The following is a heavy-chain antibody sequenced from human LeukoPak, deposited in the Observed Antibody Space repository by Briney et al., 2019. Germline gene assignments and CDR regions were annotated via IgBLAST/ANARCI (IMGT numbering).Heavy chain of an antibody. Sequence: SETLSLTCTVSGDSISSSSYYWGWIRQPPGKGLEWIGSIYYSGSTYYNPSLKSRVTISVDTSKNQFSLKLSSVTAADTAVYYCARGVRGVAYYFDYWGQGTLVTVSS. J-gene: IGHJ4*02. V-gene: IGHV4-39*07. CDR3: ARGVRGVAYYFDY. D-gene: IGHD3-10*02. CDR1: GDSISSSSYY. CDR2: IYYSGST.